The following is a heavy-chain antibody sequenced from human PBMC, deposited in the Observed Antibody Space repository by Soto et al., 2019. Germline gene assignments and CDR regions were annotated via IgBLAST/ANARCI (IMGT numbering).Heavy chain of an antibody. CDR3: ASTPRAYYYGMDV. J-gene: IGHJ6*02. CDR1: GYSFTSYW. V-gene: IGHV5-10-1*01. CDR2: IDPSDSYT. Sequence: LGESLKISCKGSGYSFTSYWISWVRQKPGKGLEWMGRIDPSDSYTNYSPSFQGHVTISADKSISTAYLQWSSLKASDTAMYYCASTPRAYYYGMDVWGQGTTVTVSS.